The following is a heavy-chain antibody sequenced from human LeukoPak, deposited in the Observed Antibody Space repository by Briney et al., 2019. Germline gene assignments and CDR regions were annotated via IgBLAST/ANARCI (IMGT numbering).Heavy chain of an antibody. CDR1: GFTFSSYW. CDR3: AGGGDYYDSSGYYYMVY. CDR2: IKQDGSEK. D-gene: IGHD3-22*01. Sequence: GGSLRLSCAASGFTFSSYWMSWVRQAPGKGLEWVANIKQDGSEKYYVDSVKGRFTISRDNAKNSLYLQMNSLRAEDTAVYYCAGGGDYYDSSGYYYMVYWGQGTLVTVSS. J-gene: IGHJ4*02. V-gene: IGHV3-7*01.